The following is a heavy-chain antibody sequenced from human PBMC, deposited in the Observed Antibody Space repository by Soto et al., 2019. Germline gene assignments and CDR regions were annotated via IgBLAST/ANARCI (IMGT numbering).Heavy chain of an antibody. D-gene: IGHD4-4*01. Sequence: PGGSMRLSCAASGFTFSSYWMRWVRPAPGKGLVWVSRINSDGSSTSYADSVKGRFTISRDNAKNTLYLQMNSLRAEDTAVYYCANSRRGSNRRSIYYYYGMDVWGQGTTVTVSS. V-gene: IGHV3-74*01. CDR2: INSDGSST. J-gene: IGHJ6*02. CDR3: ANSRRGSNRRSIYYYYGMDV. CDR1: GFTFSSYW.